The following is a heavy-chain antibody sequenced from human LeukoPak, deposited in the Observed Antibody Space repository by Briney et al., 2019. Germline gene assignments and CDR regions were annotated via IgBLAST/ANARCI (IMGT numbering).Heavy chain of an antibody. D-gene: IGHD5-18*01. CDR2: IYYSGTT. Sequence: SETLSLTCTVSGGSISTYYWNWIRQPPGKGLEWIGYIYYSGTTNYNPSLKSRVSMSVDTSKNQFSLKLTSVTAADTAVYYCAVDTAMAKDNWGQGTLVTVSS. V-gene: IGHV4-59*12. J-gene: IGHJ4*02. CDR3: AVDTAMAKDN. CDR1: GGSISTYY.